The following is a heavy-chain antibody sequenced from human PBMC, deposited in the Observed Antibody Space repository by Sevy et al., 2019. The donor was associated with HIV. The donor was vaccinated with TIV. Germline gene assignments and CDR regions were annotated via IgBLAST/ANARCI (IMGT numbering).Heavy chain of an antibody. D-gene: IGHD4-17*01. J-gene: IGHJ6*02. CDR2: IYYSGGT. V-gene: IGHV4-59*01. Sequence: SETLSLTCTVSGGSISSYYWSWIRQPPGKGLEWIGYIYYSGGTNYNPSLKSRVTISVDTCKNQFSLKLGSVTAADTAVYYCARLDYGDYPNNYYGMDVGGQGTTVTVSS. CDR3: ARLDYGDYPNNYYGMDV. CDR1: GGSISSYY.